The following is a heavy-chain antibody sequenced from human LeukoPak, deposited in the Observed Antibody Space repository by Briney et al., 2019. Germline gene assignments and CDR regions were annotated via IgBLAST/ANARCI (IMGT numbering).Heavy chain of an antibody. D-gene: IGHD5-12*01. J-gene: IGHJ6*02. CDR3: AREWWMAAPIVATIHQRLYYYYGMDV. V-gene: IGHV4-59*01. CDR1: GGSISSYY. Sequence: SETLSLTCTVSGGSISSYYWSWIRQPPGKGLEWIGYIYYSGSTNYNPSLKSRVTISVDTSKNQFSLKLSSVTAADTAVYYCAREWWMAAPIVATIHQRLYYYYGMDVWGQGTTVTVSS. CDR2: IYYSGST.